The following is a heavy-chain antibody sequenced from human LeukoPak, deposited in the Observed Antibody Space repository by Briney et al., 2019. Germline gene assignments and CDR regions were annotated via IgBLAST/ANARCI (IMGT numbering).Heavy chain of an antibody. J-gene: IGHJ6*03. V-gene: IGHV1-2*02. D-gene: IGHD3-3*01. CDR1: GYTFTGYY. CDR2: INPKSGGT. CDR3: ARVWSKGSLSSYYYYYYMDV. Sequence: GASVKVSCKASGYTFTGYYIHWVRQAPGQGLEWMGWINPKSGGTNYAQKFQGRVTMTRDTSISTAHMELSRLRSDDTAVYYCARVWSKGSLSSYYYYYYMDVWGKGTTVTVSS.